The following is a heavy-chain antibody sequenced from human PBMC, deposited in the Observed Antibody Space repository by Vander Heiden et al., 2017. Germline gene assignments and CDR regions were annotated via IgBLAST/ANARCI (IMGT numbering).Heavy chain of an antibody. CDR2: IYSGGST. CDR1: GFIVSSNY. D-gene: IGHD3-3*01. V-gene: IGHV3-53*01. CDR3: ARDLSITIFGVVIGAFDY. J-gene: IGHJ4*02. Sequence: EVQLVESGGGLIQPGGSLRLSCAASGFIVSSNYMSCVRQAPGKGLEWVSVIYSGGSTYYADSVKGRFTISRDNSKNTLYLQMNSLRAEDTAVYYCARDLSITIFGVVIGAFDYWGQGTLVTVSS.